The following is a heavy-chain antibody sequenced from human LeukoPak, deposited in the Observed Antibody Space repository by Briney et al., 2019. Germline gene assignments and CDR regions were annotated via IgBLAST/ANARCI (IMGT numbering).Heavy chain of an antibody. CDR2: IYTSGST. Sequence: PSETLSLTCTVSGGSISSYYWSWIRQPAGKGLEWIGRIYTSGSTNYNPSLKSRVTMSVDTSKNQFSLKLSSVTAADTAVYYCARSLKTYYYGSGSYGLDYWGQGTLVTVSS. CDR3: ARSLKTYYYGSGSYGLDY. V-gene: IGHV4-4*07. J-gene: IGHJ4*02. CDR1: GGSISSYY. D-gene: IGHD3-10*01.